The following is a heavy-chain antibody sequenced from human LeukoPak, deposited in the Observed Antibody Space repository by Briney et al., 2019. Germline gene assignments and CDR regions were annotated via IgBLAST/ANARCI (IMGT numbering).Heavy chain of an antibody. J-gene: IGHJ4*02. Sequence: ASVKVSCKASGYTFTSNGISGVRQAPGQGLEWMGWISAYNGNTNYAQKIQGRVSMTTDTSTSTAYMELRSLRSDDTAVYYCAGGSSGWPFDYWGQGALVTVSS. D-gene: IGHD6-19*01. CDR1: GYTFTSNG. CDR3: AGGSSGWPFDY. V-gene: IGHV1-18*01. CDR2: ISAYNGNT.